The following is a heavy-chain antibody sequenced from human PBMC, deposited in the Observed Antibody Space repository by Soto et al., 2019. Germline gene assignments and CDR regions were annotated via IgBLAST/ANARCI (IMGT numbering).Heavy chain of an antibody. V-gene: IGHV1-8*01. CDR3: ARKDYDILTGYPNWFDP. CDR1: GYTFTSYD. J-gene: IGHJ5*02. D-gene: IGHD3-9*01. CDR2: MNPNSGNT. Sequence: QVQLVQSGAEVKKPGASVKVSCKASGYTFTSYDINWVRQATGQGLEWMGWMNPNSGNTGYAQKFQGRVTMTRNTSISTAYMELRSLRSEDTAVYYCARKDYDILTGYPNWFDPWGQGTLVTVSS.